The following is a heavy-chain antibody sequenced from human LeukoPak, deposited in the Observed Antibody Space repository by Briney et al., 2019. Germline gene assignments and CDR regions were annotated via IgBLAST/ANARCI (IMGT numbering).Heavy chain of an antibody. CDR1: GFTFDDYA. Sequence: GGSLRLSCAASGFTFDDYAMHWVRQAPGKGLEWLSGISWNSGSIGYADSVKGRFTISRDNAKNSLYLQMNSLRAEDMALYYCAKDIGRQLKHYFDYWGQGTLVTVSS. CDR2: ISWNSGSI. J-gene: IGHJ4*02. V-gene: IGHV3-9*03. CDR3: AKDIGRQLKHYFDY. D-gene: IGHD6-13*01.